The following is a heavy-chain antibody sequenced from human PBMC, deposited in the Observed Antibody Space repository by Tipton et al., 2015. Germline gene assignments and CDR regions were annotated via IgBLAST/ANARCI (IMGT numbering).Heavy chain of an antibody. Sequence: TLSLTCSVSGGSIRTGDHSWTWIRQPPGKGLEWIGFVYGSGNTSYNASLQGRVTISVDTSKNQLSLKLRSVTAADTAVYYCARGNDYVWGSYRRAVGLDFDLWGRGTLVTVSS. J-gene: IGHJ2*01. CDR2: VYGSGNT. V-gene: IGHV4-30-4*01. CDR3: ARGNDYVWGSYRRAVGLDFDL. D-gene: IGHD3-16*02. CDR1: GGSIRTGDHS.